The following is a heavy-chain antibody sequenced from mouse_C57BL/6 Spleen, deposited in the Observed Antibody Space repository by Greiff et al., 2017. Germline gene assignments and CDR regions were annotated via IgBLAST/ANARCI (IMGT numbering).Heavy chain of an antibody. Sequence: EVKLMESGGGLVQPKGSLKLSCAASGFSFNTYAMNWVRQAPGKGLEWVARIRSKSNNYATYYADSVKDRFTISRDDSESMLYLQMNNLKTEDTAMYYCVRTTAEAMDYWGQGTSVTVSS. CDR2: IRSKSNNYAT. D-gene: IGHD1-2*01. V-gene: IGHV10-1*01. CDR3: VRTTAEAMDY. J-gene: IGHJ4*01. CDR1: GFSFNTYA.